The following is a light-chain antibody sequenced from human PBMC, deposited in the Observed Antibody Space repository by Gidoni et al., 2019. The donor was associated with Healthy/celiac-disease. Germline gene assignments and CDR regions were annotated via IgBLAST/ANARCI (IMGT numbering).Light chain of an antibody. CDR3: AAWDDSLNDAV. CDR1: SSNIGSNP. Sequence: QSVLTQPPSASGTPGQRVTISCSGSSSNIGSNPVNWYQQLPGTAPKLLIYSNNQRPSGVPDRFSGSKSGTSASLAISGLQSEDEADYYCAAWDDSLNDAVFGGGTQLTVL. CDR2: SNN. J-gene: IGLJ7*01. V-gene: IGLV1-44*01.